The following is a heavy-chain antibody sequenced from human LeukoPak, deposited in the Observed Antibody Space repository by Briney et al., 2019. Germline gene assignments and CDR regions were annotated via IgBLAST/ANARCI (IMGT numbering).Heavy chain of an antibody. V-gene: IGHV5-51*01. CDR3: AGHMDSLRPDY. Sequence: GESLKISCKGSGYSFTNYWIGWVRQMPGKGLEWMGVIYPRDSDTRYSPSFQGQVTISADKSISTAYLQWRSLKASDTAMYYCAGHMDSLRPDYWGQGTLVTVSS. CDR1: GYSFTNYW. D-gene: IGHD2-2*03. J-gene: IGHJ4*02. CDR2: IYPRDSDT.